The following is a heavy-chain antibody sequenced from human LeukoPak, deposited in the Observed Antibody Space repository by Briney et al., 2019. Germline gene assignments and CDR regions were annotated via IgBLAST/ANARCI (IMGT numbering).Heavy chain of an antibody. CDR1: GFTFSSYP. Sequence: AGGSLRLSCAASGFTFSSYPMSWVRQAPRKGLEWVSAISGSGGSTYYADSVKGRFTISRDNSKNTLYLQMNSLRAEDTAVYYCAKDPGNLYYFDYWGQGTLVTVSS. V-gene: IGHV3-23*01. CDR3: AKDPGNLYYFDY. CDR2: ISGSGGST. D-gene: IGHD3-10*01. J-gene: IGHJ4*02.